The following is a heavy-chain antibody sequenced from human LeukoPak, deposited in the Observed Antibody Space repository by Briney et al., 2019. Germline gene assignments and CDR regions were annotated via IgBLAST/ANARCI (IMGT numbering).Heavy chain of an antibody. CDR2: ISYDGSNK. CDR1: GFTFSSYV. CDR3: ARGAGIYYTTGWTGWFDP. Sequence: GGSLRLSCAASGFTFSSYVMHWVRQAPGKGLEWVAFISYDGSNKHYADSVKGRCTISRDNSKNTVYLQMNSLRAEDTAVYYCARGAGIYYTTGWTGWFDPWGQGTLVTVTS. V-gene: IGHV3-30*03. D-gene: IGHD6-19*01. J-gene: IGHJ5*02.